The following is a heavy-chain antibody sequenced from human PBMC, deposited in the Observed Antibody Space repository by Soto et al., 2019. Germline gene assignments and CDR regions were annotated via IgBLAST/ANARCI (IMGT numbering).Heavy chain of an antibody. CDR1: GYSFTSYR. CDR2: IYPGDSDT. V-gene: IGHV5-51*01. Sequence: PGESLKISCKGSGYSFTSYRIGWVRQMPGKGLEWMGIIYPGDSDTRYSPSFQGQVTISADKSISTAYLQWSSLKASDTAMYYCARPPTIYGDEGYYYYGMDVWGQGTTVTVSS. D-gene: IGHD4-17*01. J-gene: IGHJ6*02. CDR3: ARPPTIYGDEGYYYYGMDV.